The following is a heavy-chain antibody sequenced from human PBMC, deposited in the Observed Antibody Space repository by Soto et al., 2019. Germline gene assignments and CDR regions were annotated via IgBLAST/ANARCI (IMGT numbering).Heavy chain of an antibody. CDR2: VGGSGDRT. Sequence: EVQLLESGGDLVQPGGSLRLSCAASGFAFSNYAMSWVRQAPGKGLEWVSGVGGSGDRTYYADFVKGRITVSRDNSKNTMYRQMNSLRVEDTAIYYCARAEDDYGDQDHFDFWGQGTLVTVSS. J-gene: IGHJ4*02. CDR3: ARAEDDYGDQDHFDF. D-gene: IGHD4-17*01. V-gene: IGHV3-23*01. CDR1: GFAFSNYA.